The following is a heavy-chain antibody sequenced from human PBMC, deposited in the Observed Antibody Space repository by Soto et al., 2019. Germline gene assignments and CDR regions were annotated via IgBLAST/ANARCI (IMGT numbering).Heavy chain of an antibody. Sequence: SETLSLTCTVSGGSMRNYFWTWILQPPGKGLEWIGYIHYSGTTSFFPSYNPSLRSRVTISEDTSKNQFSLKLLSVTTADTAVYFCAAGEASSRNLAPYYLDFWGQGTLVTVS. CDR1: GGSMRNYF. J-gene: IGHJ4*02. V-gene: IGHV4-59*01. D-gene: IGHD6-13*01. CDR3: AAGEASSRNLAPYYLDF. CDR2: IHYSGTT.